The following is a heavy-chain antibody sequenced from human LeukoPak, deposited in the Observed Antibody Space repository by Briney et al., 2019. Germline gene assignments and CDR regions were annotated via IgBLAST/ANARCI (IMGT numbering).Heavy chain of an antibody. D-gene: IGHD2-2*01. CDR3: ARGQYHLLYWYFDL. V-gene: IGHV4-4*07. Sequence: SETLSPTCTVSGGSISSYYWSWIRQPAGKGLEWIGRIHSSGGTNYNPSLKSRVTMSVDTSKNQFSLKLSSVTAADTAVYYCARGQYHLLYWYFDLWGRGTLVTVSS. J-gene: IGHJ2*01. CDR2: IHSSGGT. CDR1: GGSISSYY.